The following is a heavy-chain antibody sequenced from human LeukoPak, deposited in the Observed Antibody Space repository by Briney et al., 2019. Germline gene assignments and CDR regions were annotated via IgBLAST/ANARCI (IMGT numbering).Heavy chain of an antibody. V-gene: IGHV3-48*03. Sequence: GGSLRLSCAASGFTFSNYEMNWVRQAPGKGLEWVSYIGSGGGSIYYADSVRGRFTSSRDNAKKSLFLQMNSLRVEDTAVYYCARDDYGGTFDAFDIWGQGAMVTVPS. CDR1: GFTFSNYE. D-gene: IGHD4-17*01. CDR3: ARDDYGGTFDAFDI. J-gene: IGHJ3*02. CDR2: IGSGGGSI.